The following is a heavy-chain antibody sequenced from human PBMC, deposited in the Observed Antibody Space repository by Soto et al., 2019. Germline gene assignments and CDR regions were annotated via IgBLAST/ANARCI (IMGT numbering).Heavy chain of an antibody. Sequence: EVQLVESGGGLVQPGGSLRLSCAASGFTFSDYHMDWVRQVPGKGLEWIGRTRNKANSYATEYVASVKGRFSISRDDSKDSMYLQMNSLKTEDTAVYYCARDTGGSYDYWGQGALVTVSS. CDR3: ARDTGGSYDY. D-gene: IGHD1-26*01. CDR1: GFTFSDYH. CDR2: TRNKANSYAT. J-gene: IGHJ4*02. V-gene: IGHV3-72*01.